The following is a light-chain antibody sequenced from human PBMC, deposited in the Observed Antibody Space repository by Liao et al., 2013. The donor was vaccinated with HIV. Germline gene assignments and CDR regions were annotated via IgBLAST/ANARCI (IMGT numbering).Light chain of an antibody. Sequence: SYVLTQPPSVSVAPGKTATITCGGNNIVTKSVHWYQQKPGQSPVVVIHEDSKRPSGIPERFSGSNSGNTATLTISRVEAGDEADYYCQVWDTGNDHRVFGGGTKLTVL. CDR3: QVWDTGNDHRV. V-gene: IGLV3-21*04. CDR1: NIVTKS. CDR2: EDS. J-gene: IGLJ3*02.